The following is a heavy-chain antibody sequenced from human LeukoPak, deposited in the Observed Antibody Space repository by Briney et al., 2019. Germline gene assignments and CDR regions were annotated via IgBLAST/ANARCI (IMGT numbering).Heavy chain of an antibody. V-gene: IGHV3-33*06. D-gene: IGHD6-6*01. CDR3: AKDEGVGSWGNTWGLIY. CDR1: GFTFSSYA. Sequence: GGSLRLSCATSGFTFSSYAMYWVRQAPGKGLEWVADIWYDGSKKYYADSVKGRFTISRDNSKNTLDLQMNSLRVEDTAVYYCAKDEGVGSWGNTWGLIYWGQGSLVTVSS. CDR2: IWYDGSKK. J-gene: IGHJ4*02.